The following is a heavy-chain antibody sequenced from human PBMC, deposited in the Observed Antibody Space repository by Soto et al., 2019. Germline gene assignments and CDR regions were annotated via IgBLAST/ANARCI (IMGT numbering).Heavy chain of an antibody. CDR1: GFTFSSYG. Sequence: GGSLRLSCAASGFTFSSYGMHWVRQAPGKGLEWVAVISYDGSNKYYADSVKGRFTISRDNSKNTLYLQMNSLRAEDTAVYYCAKDRGYSYGYYYGLDVWGQGTTVTVSS. J-gene: IGHJ6*02. CDR2: ISYDGSNK. D-gene: IGHD5-18*01. CDR3: AKDRGYSYGYYYGLDV. V-gene: IGHV3-30*18.